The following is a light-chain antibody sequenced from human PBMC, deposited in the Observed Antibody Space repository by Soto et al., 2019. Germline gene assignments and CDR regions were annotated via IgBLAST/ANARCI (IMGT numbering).Light chain of an antibody. Sequence: EIVFTQSPCTLSLSPVERATLSCRASQRVSSNYLAWYQQKPGQAPRLLIYGVSGRPTGIPDRFSGSGSGTDFTLTISSLEPEDFAVYYCQQRSNWPPVTFGQGTRLEIK. CDR2: GVS. CDR1: QRVSSNY. V-gene: IGKV3D-20*02. J-gene: IGKJ5*01. CDR3: QQRSNWPPVT.